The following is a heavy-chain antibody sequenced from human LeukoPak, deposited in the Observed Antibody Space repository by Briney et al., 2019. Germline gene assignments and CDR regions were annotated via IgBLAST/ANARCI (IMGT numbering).Heavy chain of an antibody. CDR1: GGSIGSGDYS. Sequence: PSETLSLTCAVSGGSIGSGDYSWSWIRQPPGKGLEWIGYIYHSGRTYYNPSLKSRVTISIDRSKNQFSLKLSSVTAADTAVYYCARDLLWFGEAYFDYWGQGTLVTVSS. CDR3: ARDLLWFGEAYFDY. V-gene: IGHV4-30-2*01. CDR2: IYHSGRT. J-gene: IGHJ4*02. D-gene: IGHD3-10*01.